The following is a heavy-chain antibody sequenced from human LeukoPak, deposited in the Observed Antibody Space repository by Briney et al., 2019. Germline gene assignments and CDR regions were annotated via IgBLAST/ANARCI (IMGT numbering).Heavy chain of an antibody. D-gene: IGHD1-1*01. CDR2: ISGSGGNT. CDR1: GFTFSSYA. Sequence: GGSLRLSCAASGFTFSSYAMTWVRQAPGKGLGWVSSISGSGGNTYYADSVEGRFTISRDNSKNTLYLQMNSLRAEDTAVFSCARGGINWYGFDYWGQGTLVTVSS. CDR3: ARGGINWYGFDY. J-gene: IGHJ4*02. V-gene: IGHV3-23*01.